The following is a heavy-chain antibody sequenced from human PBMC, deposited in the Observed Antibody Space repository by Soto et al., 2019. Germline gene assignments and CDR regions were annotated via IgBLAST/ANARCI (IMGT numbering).Heavy chain of an antibody. V-gene: IGHV3-23*01. CDR2: ISGSGGST. CDR1: GFTFSGNV. CDR3: AKNGCGGGCYSSVAGNWFDP. J-gene: IGHJ5*02. D-gene: IGHD2-21*02. Sequence: PGGSLRLSCVASGFTFSGNVMSWVRQAPGKGLEWISIISGSGGSTYYADSVKGRFTISRDNSNNTPYLQMHSLTAADTAVYYCAKNGCGGGCYSSVAGNWFDPWGQGTLVTVSS.